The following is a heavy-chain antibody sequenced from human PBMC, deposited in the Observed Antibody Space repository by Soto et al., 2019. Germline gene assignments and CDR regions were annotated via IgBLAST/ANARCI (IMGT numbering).Heavy chain of an antibody. CDR2: INHSGST. CDR1: GYSISSGYY. V-gene: IGHV4-38-2*01. Sequence: PSETLSLTCAVSGYSISSGYYWGWIRQPPGKGLEWIGEINHSGSTNYNPSLKSRVTISVDTSKNQFSLKLSSVTAADTAVYYCARYPYSSGWLDYWGQGTLVTVSS. D-gene: IGHD6-19*01. CDR3: ARYPYSSGWLDY. J-gene: IGHJ4*02.